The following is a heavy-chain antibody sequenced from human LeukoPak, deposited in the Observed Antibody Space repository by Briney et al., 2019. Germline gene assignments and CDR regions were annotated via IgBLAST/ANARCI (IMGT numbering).Heavy chain of an antibody. D-gene: IGHD3-22*01. V-gene: IGHV1-3*01. CDR3: ARVGTGYYDSSGYLDY. Sequence: GASVKVSCKASGYTFTSYAMHWVRQAPGQRLGWMGWINAGNGNTKYSQKFQGRVTITRDTSASTAYMELSSLRSEDTAVYYCARVGTGYYDSSGYLDYWGQGTLVTVSS. CDR1: GYTFTSYA. J-gene: IGHJ4*02. CDR2: INAGNGNT.